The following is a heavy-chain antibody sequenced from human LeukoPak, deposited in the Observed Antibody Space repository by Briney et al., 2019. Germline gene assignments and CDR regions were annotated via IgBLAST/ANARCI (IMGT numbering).Heavy chain of an antibody. CDR2: IGTAGDT. CDR1: GFTFSSYD. V-gene: IGHV3-13*01. J-gene: IGHJ5*02. CDR3: ARGHMLTGYYNFAWFDP. D-gene: IGHD3-9*01. Sequence: GGSLRLTCAASGFTFSSYDMHWVRQPTGKGLEWVSAIGTAGDTYYSHSVKGRFTISRENAKNSLYLHMNSLSAGDTAVYFCARGHMLTGYYNFAWFDPWGQGTLVTVSS.